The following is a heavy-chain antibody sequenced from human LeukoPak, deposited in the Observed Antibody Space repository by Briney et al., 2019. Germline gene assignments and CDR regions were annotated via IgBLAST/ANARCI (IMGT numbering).Heavy chain of an antibody. V-gene: IGHV3-21*01. CDR3: ARDLSGVAGYTYGRGIDY. CDR1: GFTFTSYG. Sequence: PGGSLRLSCAASGFTFTSYGMTWVRQAPGKGLEWVSSISSSSSYIYYSDPVKGRFTISRDNAKNSLYLQMNSLKADDTAVYYCARDLSGVAGYTYGRGIDYWGQGTPVTVSS. J-gene: IGHJ4*02. CDR2: ISSSSSYI. D-gene: IGHD5-18*01.